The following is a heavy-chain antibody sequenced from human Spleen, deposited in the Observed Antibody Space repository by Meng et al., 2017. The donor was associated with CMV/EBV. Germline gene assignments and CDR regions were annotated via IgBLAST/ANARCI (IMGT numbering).Heavy chain of an antibody. D-gene: IGHD4-17*01. V-gene: IGHV1-2*02. CDR1: GYTFTEYY. J-gene: IGHJ5*02. CDR2: INSNGGGT. Sequence: ASVKVSCKTSGYTFTEYYIHWVRQAPGQGLEWMGWINSNGGGTNYAQKFQGRVTMTRDTSIKTVYMELSRLRSDDTAVYYCARGVVRDYDWFDPWGQGTLVTVSS. CDR3: ARGVVRDYDWFDP.